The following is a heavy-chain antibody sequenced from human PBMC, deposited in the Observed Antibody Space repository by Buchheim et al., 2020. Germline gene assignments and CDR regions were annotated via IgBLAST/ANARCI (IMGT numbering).Heavy chain of an antibody. Sequence: QVQLVESGGGVVQPGRSLRLSCAASGLTFIGFGMHWVRQAPGKGLEWVALISHDGSENYGESVKGRFSISRDNSKKTLYLQMNSLRPEDTAFYYCVGGKSWYDFDYWGQGTL. J-gene: IGHJ4*02. D-gene: IGHD3-10*01. CDR3: VGGKSWYDFDY. CDR1: GLTFIGFG. CDR2: ISHDGSE. V-gene: IGHV3-30*03.